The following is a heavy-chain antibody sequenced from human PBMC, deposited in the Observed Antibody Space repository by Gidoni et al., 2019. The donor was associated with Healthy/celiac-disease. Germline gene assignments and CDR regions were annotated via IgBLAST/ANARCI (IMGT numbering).Heavy chain of an antibody. CDR2: IWYDGSNK. J-gene: IGHJ4*02. Sequence: QVQLVESGGGVVQPGRSLRLSCAASGFTFSSYGMHWVRQAPGKGLEWVAVIWYDGSNKYYADSVKGRFTISRDNSKNTLYLQMNSLRAEDTAVYYCARGNYYDSSGYQGANWGQGTLVTVSS. CDR3: ARGNYYDSSGYQGAN. V-gene: IGHV3-33*01. D-gene: IGHD3-22*01. CDR1: GFTFSSYG.